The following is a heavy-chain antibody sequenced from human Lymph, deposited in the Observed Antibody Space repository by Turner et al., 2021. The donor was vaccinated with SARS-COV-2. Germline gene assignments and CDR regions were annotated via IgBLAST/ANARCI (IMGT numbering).Heavy chain of an antibody. CDR2: ISISRSTI. D-gene: IGHD2-15*01. CDR3: ARDRGGYGAYYYGMDV. Sequence: EVQLVESGGGLVQPGGSLRLSCAASGFTFSSYSMNWVRQAPGKGLEWVSYISISRSTIYYADSVKGRFTISRDNAKNSLYLQMNSLRDEDTAVYYCARDRGGYGAYYYGMDVWSQGTTVTVSS. J-gene: IGHJ6*02. V-gene: IGHV3-48*02. CDR1: GFTFSSYS.